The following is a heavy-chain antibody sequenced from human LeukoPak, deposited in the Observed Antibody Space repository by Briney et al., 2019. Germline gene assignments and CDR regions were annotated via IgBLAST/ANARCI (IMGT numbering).Heavy chain of an antibody. CDR2: IKSRTDGGTT. V-gene: IGHV3-15*01. D-gene: IGHD2-21*01. Sequence: GGSLRLSCAASGFTFSNAWMSWVRQAPGKGLEWVGHIKSRTDGGTTDYAAPLEGRFTISRDDSTNTLYLQMNNLKTEHTAVYYCTTEELVASNWGQGTLVTVSS. CDR3: TTEELVASN. CDR1: GFTFSNAW. J-gene: IGHJ4*02.